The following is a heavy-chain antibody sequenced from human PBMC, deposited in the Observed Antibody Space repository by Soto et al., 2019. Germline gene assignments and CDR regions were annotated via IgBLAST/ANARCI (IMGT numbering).Heavy chain of an antibody. CDR3: AKERLGRGIDY. CDR2: VNNGGGGT. J-gene: IGHJ4*02. CDR1: GFTFSNYA. V-gene: IGHV3-23*01. D-gene: IGHD3-10*01. Sequence: EVLLLDSGGGLVQPGGSLRLSWEASGFTFSNYAMTWVRQAPGKGPGWISTVNNGGGGTYYADSVKGRFTISRDNSKNTLYLQVSSLRAEDTAVYYCAKERLGRGIDYWGQGILVTVSS.